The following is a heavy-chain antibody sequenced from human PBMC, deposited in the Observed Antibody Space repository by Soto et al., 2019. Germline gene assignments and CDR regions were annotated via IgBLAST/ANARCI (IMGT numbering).Heavy chain of an antibody. J-gene: IGHJ4*02. Sequence: SETLSLTCAVSGYSMRSGYYWGWIRQPPGEGLEWIGNIYHSGKTYYNPSLKSRVSVSLDTSKNQFSLNLTSVTAADTAMYYCARAAATHLDNWGQGLLVTVSS. CDR3: ARAAATHLDN. CDR2: IYHSGKT. CDR1: GYSMRSGYY. D-gene: IGHD6-25*01. V-gene: IGHV4-38-2*01.